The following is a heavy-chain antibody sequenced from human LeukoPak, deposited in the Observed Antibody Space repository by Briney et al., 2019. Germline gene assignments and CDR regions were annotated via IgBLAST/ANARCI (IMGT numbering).Heavy chain of an antibody. CDR2: ISGSGGST. D-gene: IGHD5-24*01. CDR1: GFTFSSYA. Sequence: GGSLRLSCAASGFTFSSYAMSWVRQAPGKGLEWVSAISGSGGSTYYADSVKGRFTISRDNSKSTLFLQMNSLRAEDTAVYYCARCGKGEMATSPNDYWGQGTLVTVSS. V-gene: IGHV3-23*01. J-gene: IGHJ4*02. CDR3: ARCGKGEMATSPNDY.